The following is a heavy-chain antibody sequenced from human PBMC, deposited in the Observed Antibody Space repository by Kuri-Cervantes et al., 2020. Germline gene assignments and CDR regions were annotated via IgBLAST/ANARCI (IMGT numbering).Heavy chain of an antibody. CDR3: AKDQYASDWYFDL. J-gene: IGHJ2*01. D-gene: IGHD2-2*01. CDR2: ISSVNDYT. V-gene: IGHV3-23*01. Sequence: GGSLRLSCEASGFTFRSYSMSWVRQAPGKGLEWVSSISSVNDYTYYADSVKGRFTISRDNSKNTLYLQMNSLRAEDTAVYYCAKDQYASDWYFDLWGRGTLVTVSS. CDR1: GFTFRSYS.